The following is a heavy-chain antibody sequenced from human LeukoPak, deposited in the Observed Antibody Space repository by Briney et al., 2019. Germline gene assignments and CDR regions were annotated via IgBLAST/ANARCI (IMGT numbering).Heavy chain of an antibody. CDR1: GYTLNELS. Sequence: ASVKVSCKVSGYTLNELSIHWVRQAAGKGLEWMGGFDPEYGETVYAQKFQGRVTMAEDTSTDTAYMELSSLRSEHTAVYYCAPLDFWVPSTWGQGTLVTVSS. CDR2: FDPEYGET. CDR3: APLDFWVPST. J-gene: IGHJ5*02. V-gene: IGHV1-24*01. D-gene: IGHD3-3*01.